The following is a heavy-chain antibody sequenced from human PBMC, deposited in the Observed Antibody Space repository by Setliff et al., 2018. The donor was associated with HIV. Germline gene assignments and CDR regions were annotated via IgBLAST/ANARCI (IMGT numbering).Heavy chain of an antibody. Sequence: ASVKVSCKTSGYTFTDYYIHWVRQAPGQGLEWMGWIYPNTGGTNYAQKLQGRVTMTTDTSTSTAYMELSGLRSEDTAVYYCSRGRVNYFDYWGLGTLVTVSS. J-gene: IGHJ4*02. V-gene: IGHV1-2*02. CDR1: GYTFTDYY. CDR2: IYPNTGGT. CDR3: SRGRVNYFDY.